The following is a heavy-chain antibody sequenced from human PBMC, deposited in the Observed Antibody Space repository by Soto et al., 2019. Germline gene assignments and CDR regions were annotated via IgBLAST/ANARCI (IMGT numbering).Heavy chain of an antibody. J-gene: IGHJ4*02. CDR2: IYYSGST. Sequence: PSETLSLTCTVSGGSISGISYYWGWIRQPPGKGLEWIGSIYYSGSTYYNPSLKSRVTISVDTSKNQFSLKLSSVTAADTAVYYCARKVGYSYGSLGYFDYWGQGTLVTVSS. V-gene: IGHV4-39*01. D-gene: IGHD5-18*01. CDR1: GGSISGISYY. CDR3: ARKVGYSYGSLGYFDY.